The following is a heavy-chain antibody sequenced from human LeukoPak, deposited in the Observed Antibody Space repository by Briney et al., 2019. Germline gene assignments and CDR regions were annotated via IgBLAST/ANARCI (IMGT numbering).Heavy chain of an antibody. V-gene: IGHV3-30*18. Sequence: GGSLRLSCAASGFSFSSYGMHWVRQAPGKGLEWVAVIPYDAKNEDYADSVKGRFTISRDNSKNTLYLQMNSLRAEDTAVYYCAKMGRGPTAPFDYWGQGTLVTVSS. CDR1: GFSFSSYG. D-gene: IGHD5-18*01. J-gene: IGHJ4*02. CDR3: AKMGRGPTAPFDY. CDR2: IPYDAKNE.